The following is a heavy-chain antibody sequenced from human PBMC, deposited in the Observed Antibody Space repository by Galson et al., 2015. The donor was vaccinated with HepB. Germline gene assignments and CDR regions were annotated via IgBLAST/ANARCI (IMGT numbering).Heavy chain of an antibody. J-gene: IGHJ6*03. Sequence: SVKVSCKASGYTFTSYGISWVRQAPGQGLEWMGWISAYNGNTNYAQKLQGRVTMTTDTSTSTAYMELRSLRSDDTAVYYCAREGSGSYFPFYYYYYMDVWGKGTTVTVSS. V-gene: IGHV1-18*01. D-gene: IGHD1-26*01. CDR3: AREGSGSYFPFYYYYYMDV. CDR2: ISAYNGNT. CDR1: GYTFTSYG.